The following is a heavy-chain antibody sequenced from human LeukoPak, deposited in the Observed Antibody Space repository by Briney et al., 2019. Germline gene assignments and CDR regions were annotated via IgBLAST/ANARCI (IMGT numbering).Heavy chain of an antibody. D-gene: IGHD3-10*01. CDR1: GYTFIGCY. V-gene: IGHV1-2*02. CDR2: INPNSGGT. CDR3: ARHARGQVWFGDLLYTGFDP. Sequence: ASVKVSCKASGYTFIGCYMHWVRQAPGQGLEWMGWINPNSGGTNYAQKFQGRVTMTRDTSISTAYMELSRLRSDDTAVYYCARHARGQVWFGDLLYTGFDPWGQGTLVTVSS. J-gene: IGHJ5*02.